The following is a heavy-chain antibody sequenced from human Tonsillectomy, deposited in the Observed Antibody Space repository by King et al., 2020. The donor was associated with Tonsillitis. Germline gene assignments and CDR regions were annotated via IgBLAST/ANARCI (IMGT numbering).Heavy chain of an antibody. CDR3: AKDGMGEHYVDY. CDR1: GFTFSSYD. V-gene: IGHV3-30*18. Sequence: VQLVESGGGVVQPGRSLRLSCAASGFTFSSYDMHWVRQAPGKGLEWVAVISYDGSNKYYVDSVKGRFTISRDNSKNTLYVQMNSLRAEDTAVYYCAKDGMGEHYVDYWGQGTLVTVSS. J-gene: IGHJ4*02. D-gene: IGHD1-26*01. CDR2: ISYDGSNK.